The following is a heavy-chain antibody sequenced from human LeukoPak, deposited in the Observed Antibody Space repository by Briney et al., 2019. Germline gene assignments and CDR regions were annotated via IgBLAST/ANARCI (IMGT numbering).Heavy chain of an antibody. CDR3: AKDRSCIKAVCHGDFDY. D-gene: IGHD2-8*01. Sequence: GGSLRLSCAASGFIFSSYAMSWVRQAPGKGLEWVSTISGSGGSTYYADSVKGRFTISRDNSKNTVYLQMNSLRAEDTAVYYCAKDRSCIKAVCHGDFDYWGQGTLVTVSS. CDR2: ISGSGGST. J-gene: IGHJ4*02. CDR1: GFIFSSYA. V-gene: IGHV3-23*01.